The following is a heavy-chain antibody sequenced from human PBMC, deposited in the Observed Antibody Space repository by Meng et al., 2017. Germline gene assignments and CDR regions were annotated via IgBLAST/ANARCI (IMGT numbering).Heavy chain of an antibody. CDR2: ISYDGSNK. D-gene: IGHD3-10*01. CDR3: ARGRRRGIIITGFGSVGGAVDY. Sequence: LSLTCAASGFTFSSYAMHWVRQAPGKGLEWVAVISYDGSNKYYADSVKGRLTISRDNSKNTLYLQMNSLRAEDTAVYYCARGRRRGIIITGFGSVGGAVDYWGQGTLVTVSS. CDR1: GFTFSSYA. J-gene: IGHJ4*02. V-gene: IGHV3-30*04.